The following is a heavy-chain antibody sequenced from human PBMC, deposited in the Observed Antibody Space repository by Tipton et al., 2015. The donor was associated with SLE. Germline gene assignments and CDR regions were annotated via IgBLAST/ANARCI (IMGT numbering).Heavy chain of an antibody. V-gene: IGHV3-11*03. J-gene: IGHJ4*02. CDR3: ARGSDFWSGSPDY. CDR1: GFTFSDYY. CDR2: ISSSSSYT. D-gene: IGHD3-3*01. Sequence: SLRLSCAASGFTFSDYYMSWIRQAPGKGLEWVSYISSSSSYTNYADSVKGRFTISRDNAKNSLYLQMNSLRAEDTAVYYCARGSDFWSGSPDYWGQGTLVTVSS.